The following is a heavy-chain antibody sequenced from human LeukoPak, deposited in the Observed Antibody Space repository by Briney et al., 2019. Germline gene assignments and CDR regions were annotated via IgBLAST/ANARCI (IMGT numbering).Heavy chain of an antibody. V-gene: IGHV4-38-2*02. CDR1: NYSISSDYY. CDR3: ARGRELAKRTLGHSGSGSRGGSDY. J-gene: IGHJ4*02. CDR2: IYHSGGT. Sequence: SETLSLTCTVPNYSISSDYYWGWIRQPPGKGLEWIGSIYHSGGTYYNPSLKSRVTMSVDTSKNQFSLKLSSVTAADTAVYYCARGRELAKRTLGHSGSGSRGGSDYWGQGTLVTVSS. D-gene: IGHD6-13*01.